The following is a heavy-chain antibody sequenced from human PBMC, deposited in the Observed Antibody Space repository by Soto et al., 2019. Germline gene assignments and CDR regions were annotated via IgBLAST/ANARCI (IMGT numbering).Heavy chain of an antibody. V-gene: IGHV4-4*02. CDR1: GDSIIGTHW. Sequence: SETKSLTCAVSGDSIIGTHWWSWVRRPPGKGLEFIGETHHSRGTNYNPSLRSRVTMSLDKSKNQLSLILYSVTAADTGVYYCARYSAASGTYYLDYWGQGTLVTVSS. D-gene: IGHD6-13*01. J-gene: IGHJ4*01. CDR2: THHSRGT. CDR3: ARYSAASGTYYLDY.